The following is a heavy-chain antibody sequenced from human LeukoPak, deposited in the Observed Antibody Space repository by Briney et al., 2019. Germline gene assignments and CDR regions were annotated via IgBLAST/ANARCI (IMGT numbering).Heavy chain of an antibody. CDR1: GYTFTSYG. CDR2: ISAYNGNT. J-gene: IGHJ6*02. Sequence: ASVKVSCKASGYTFTSYGISWVQQAPGQGLEWMGWISAYNGNTNYAQKLQGRVTMTTDTSTSTAYMELRSLRSDDTAVYYCARDLEDIVVVPAAMYYYYGMDVWGQGTTVTVSS. D-gene: IGHD2-2*01. V-gene: IGHV1-18*01. CDR3: ARDLEDIVVVPAAMYYYYGMDV.